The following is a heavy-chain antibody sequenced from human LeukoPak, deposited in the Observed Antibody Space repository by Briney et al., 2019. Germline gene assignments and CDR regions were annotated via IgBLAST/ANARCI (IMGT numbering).Heavy chain of an antibody. CDR3: ARNRIVVVVAATRYYYYGMDV. Sequence: SETLSLTCAVYGGSFSGYYWSWIRQPPGKGLEWIGEINHSGSTNYNPSLKSRVTISVDTSKNQFSLKLSSVTAADTAVYYCARNRIVVVVAATRYYYYGMDVWGKGPTVTVSS. D-gene: IGHD2-15*01. CDR2: INHSGST. J-gene: IGHJ6*04. CDR1: GGSFSGYY. V-gene: IGHV4-34*01.